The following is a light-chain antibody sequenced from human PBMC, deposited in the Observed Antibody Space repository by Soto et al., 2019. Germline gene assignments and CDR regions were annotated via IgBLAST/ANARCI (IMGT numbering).Light chain of an antibody. CDR1: QSVSSY. Sequence: EIVLTQSPATLSLSPGERATLSCRASQSVSSYLAWYQQKPGQAPRLLIYDASSRATGIPDRFSGTKSGTDFTLTIRRLEPEDAAVYYCQQYGSSPITFGQGTRLEI. CDR3: QQYGSSPIT. V-gene: IGKV3-20*01. J-gene: IGKJ5*01. CDR2: DAS.